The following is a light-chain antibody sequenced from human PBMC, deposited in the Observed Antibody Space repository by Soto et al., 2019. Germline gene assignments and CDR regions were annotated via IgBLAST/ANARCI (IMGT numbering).Light chain of an antibody. CDR3: QQYSNWPIT. J-gene: IGKJ5*01. V-gene: IGKV3-11*01. CDR2: HAS. Sequence: EIVLTQSPASKSLSPGDRATVSCRASQTVGRSLAWYQHKPVQAPRLLISHASNRATGVPSRFGGSGSGTDFTLTIYSLDPEDFAVYYCQQYSNWPITFGQGTRLEI. CDR1: QTVGRS.